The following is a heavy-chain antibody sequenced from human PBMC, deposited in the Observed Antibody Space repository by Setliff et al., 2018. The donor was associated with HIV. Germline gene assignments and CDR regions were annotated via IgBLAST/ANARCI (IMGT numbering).Heavy chain of an antibody. V-gene: IGHV4-34*01. D-gene: IGHD5-18*01. Sequence: SETLSLTCAVYGRSFSGYYWSWIRQPPGKGLEWIGEINHSGSTNYNPSLKSRVTISVDTSKNQFSLKLSSVTAADAAVYYCARLDSDNPSSSYWFFDLWGRGTLVTVSS. CDR1: GRSFSGYY. CDR2: INHSGST. CDR3: ARLDSDNPSSSYWFFDL. J-gene: IGHJ2*01.